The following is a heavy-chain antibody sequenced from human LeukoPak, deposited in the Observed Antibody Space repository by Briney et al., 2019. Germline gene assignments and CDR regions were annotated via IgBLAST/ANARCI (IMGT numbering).Heavy chain of an antibody. CDR2: ISGSGGST. CDR1: GFTFSSYA. Sequence: GGSLRLSCAASGFTFSSYAMSWVRQAPGKGLEWVSAISGSGGSTYYADSVKGRFTTSRDNSKNTLYLQMNSLRAEDTAVYYCAKDGTDYYYYGMDVWGKGTTVTVSS. J-gene: IGHJ6*04. V-gene: IGHV3-23*01. CDR3: AKDGTDYYYYGMDV. D-gene: IGHD1-1*01.